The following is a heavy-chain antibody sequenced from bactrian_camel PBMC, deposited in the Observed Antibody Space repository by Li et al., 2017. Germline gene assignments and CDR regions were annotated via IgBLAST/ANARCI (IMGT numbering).Heavy chain of an antibody. CDR1: GSYYTRNC. J-gene: IGHJ4*01. V-gene: IGHV3S53*01. Sequence: QLVESGGGSVQAGGSLRLSCTPSGSYYTRNCMGWFRQAPGKEREGVGVLPAGGRALYADSVKGRFTISKDNARNTLYLQMNSLRPEDTAVYYCAAAVAGPFCWGQGTQVTVS. CDR2: LPAGGRA. D-gene: IGHD6*01. CDR3: AAAVAGPFC.